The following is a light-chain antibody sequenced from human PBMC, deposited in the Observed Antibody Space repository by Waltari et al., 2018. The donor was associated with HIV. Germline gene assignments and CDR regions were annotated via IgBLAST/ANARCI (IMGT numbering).Light chain of an antibody. CDR2: GTS. Sequence: QSVLTQPPSVSGAPGQRVTISCTGSSSNIGAGYDVHWYQPLPGTAPKVLIYGTSTRPSGLPDRFSGSKSGTSASLAITGLQAEDEADYYCQSYDSNLSGATVFGTGTKVTVL. V-gene: IGLV1-40*01. CDR1: SSNIGAGYD. J-gene: IGLJ1*01. CDR3: QSYDSNLSGATV.